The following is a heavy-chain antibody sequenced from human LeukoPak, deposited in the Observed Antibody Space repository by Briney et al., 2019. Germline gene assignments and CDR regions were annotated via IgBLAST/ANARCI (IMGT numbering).Heavy chain of an antibody. J-gene: IGHJ4*02. Sequence: PSGTLSLTCAVSGGSISSSNWWSWVRQPPGKGPEWIGEIYHSGSTNYNPSLKSRVTISVDKSKNQFSLKLSSVTAADTAVCYCARVTPYYYDSSGYLDYWGQGTLVTVSS. D-gene: IGHD3-22*01. CDR1: GGSISSSNW. CDR3: ARVTPYYYDSSGYLDY. V-gene: IGHV4-4*02. CDR2: IYHSGST.